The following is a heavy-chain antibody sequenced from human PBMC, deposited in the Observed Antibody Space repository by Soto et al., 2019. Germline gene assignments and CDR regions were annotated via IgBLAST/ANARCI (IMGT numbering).Heavy chain of an antibody. D-gene: IGHD3-22*01. V-gene: IGHV4-59*01. Sequence: SETLSLTCTVSGGSISSYYWSWIRQPPGKGLEWIGYIYYSGSTNYNPSLKSRVNISVDTSKNQFSLKLSSVTAADTAVYYFARRRRRDYYDSSGPNELFDYWGQGTLVTVSS. J-gene: IGHJ4*02. CDR1: GGSISSYY. CDR3: ARRRRRDYYDSSGPNELFDY. CDR2: IYYSGST.